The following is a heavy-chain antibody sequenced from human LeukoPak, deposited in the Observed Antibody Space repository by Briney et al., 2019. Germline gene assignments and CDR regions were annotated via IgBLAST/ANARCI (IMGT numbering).Heavy chain of an antibody. CDR1: GFTFSSYA. Sequence: GGSLRLSCAASGFTFSSYAMSWVRQAPGKGLEWVSAISSSGGSTYYADSVKGRFTISRDNSKNTLYLQMNSLRAEDTAVYYCARGRIRPLDYWGQGTLVTVSS. V-gene: IGHV3-23*01. D-gene: IGHD1-1*01. CDR3: ARGRIRPLDY. CDR2: ISSSGGST. J-gene: IGHJ4*02.